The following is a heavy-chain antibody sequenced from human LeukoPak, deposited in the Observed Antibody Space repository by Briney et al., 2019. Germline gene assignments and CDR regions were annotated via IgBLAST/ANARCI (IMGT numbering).Heavy chain of an antibody. Sequence: PGGSLRLSCGASGFIFSKYGMHWVRQAPGKGLEWVAFINDKGVDKNYADSVKGRFTISRDNSKNTLVLQMNSLRSEDTAVYYCARDFVVNYGWAAFDIWGQGTMVTVSS. D-gene: IGHD3-10*01. V-gene: IGHV3-30*02. J-gene: IGHJ3*02. CDR3: ARDFVVNYGWAAFDI. CDR2: INDKGVDK. CDR1: GFIFSKYG.